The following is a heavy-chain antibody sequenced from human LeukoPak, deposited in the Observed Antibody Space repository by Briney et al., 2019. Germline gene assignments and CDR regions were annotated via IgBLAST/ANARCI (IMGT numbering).Heavy chain of an antibody. Sequence: GGSLRLSCAASGFTFSSYWMHWVRQGPGKGLVWVSRINNDGTNAVFADSVKGRFTISRDNAKNTLYLQMNTLGVEDTAVYYCTRAPPMTMVRGVIIGGNWFDPWGQGTLVTVSS. CDR2: INNDGTNA. CDR3: TRAPPMTMVRGVIIGGNWFDP. V-gene: IGHV3-74*01. J-gene: IGHJ5*02. CDR1: GFTFSSYW. D-gene: IGHD3-10*01.